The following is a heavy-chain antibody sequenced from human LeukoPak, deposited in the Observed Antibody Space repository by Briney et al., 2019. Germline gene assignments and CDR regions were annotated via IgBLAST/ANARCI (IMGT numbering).Heavy chain of an antibody. D-gene: IGHD6-13*01. V-gene: IGHV3-23*01. Sequence: GGSLRLSCAASGFTFSSYAMSWVRQAPGKGLEWVSGIRGNGDDTYYADSVKGRFTISRDNSKNTLYLQMNSLRAEDTALYYCAKARGYSSSSSFDYWGQGTLVNVSS. CDR1: GFTFSSYA. CDR3: AKARGYSSSSSFDY. J-gene: IGHJ4*02. CDR2: IRGNGDDT.